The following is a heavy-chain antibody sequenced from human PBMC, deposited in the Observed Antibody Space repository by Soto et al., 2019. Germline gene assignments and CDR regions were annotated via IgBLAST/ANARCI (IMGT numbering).Heavy chain of an antibody. J-gene: IGHJ4*02. D-gene: IGHD2-15*01. Sequence: PSETLSLTCTVSGGSISSGGYYWSWIRQHAGKGLEWIGYIYYSGSTYYNPSLKSRVTISVDTSKNQFSLKLSSVTATDTAVYYCARGRSHLXXPFKYCSGGSCSGSFDYWGQGTLVTXSS. CDR2: IYYSGST. V-gene: IGHV4-31*03. CDR1: GGSISSGGYY. CDR3: ARGRSHLXXPFKYCSGGSCSGSFDY.